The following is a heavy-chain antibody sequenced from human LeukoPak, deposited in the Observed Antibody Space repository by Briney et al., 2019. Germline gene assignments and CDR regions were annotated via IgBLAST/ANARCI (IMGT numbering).Heavy chain of an antibody. CDR3: ARWVNNGGKGCYFDY. D-gene: IGHD4-23*01. CDR2: ISSSGTTK. CDR1: RFXFSSYD. J-gene: IGHJ4*02. V-gene: IGHV3-48*03. Sequence: PGGSLRLSCAASRFXFSSYDINWVRQAPGKGLEWVSYISSSGTTKYYADSVKGRFTISRDNAKDSLYLQMNSLRVEDTAVYYCARWVNNGGKGCYFDYWGQGTLVTVSS.